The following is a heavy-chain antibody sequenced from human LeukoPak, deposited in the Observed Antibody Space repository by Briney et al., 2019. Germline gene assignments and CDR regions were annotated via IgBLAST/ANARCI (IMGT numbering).Heavy chain of an antibody. J-gene: IGHJ4*02. CDR3: ARAGYGSGSYWDY. CDR2: ISSSGSTI. CDR1: GFTFSSYE. D-gene: IGHD3-10*01. Sequence: GGSLRLSCAASGFTFSSYEMNWVRQAPGKGLEWVSYISSSGSTIYYADSVKGRFTISRDNAKNSLYLQMNSLRAEDTAVYYCARAGYGSGSYWDYWGQGTLVTVSS. V-gene: IGHV3-48*03.